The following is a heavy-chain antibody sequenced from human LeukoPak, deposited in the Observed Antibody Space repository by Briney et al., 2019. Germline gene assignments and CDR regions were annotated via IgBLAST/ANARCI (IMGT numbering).Heavy chain of an antibody. CDR3: AKGKAFGSSGRFDY. CDR1: GFTFDDYA. D-gene: IGHD3-22*01. V-gene: IGHV3-23*01. Sequence: GRSLRLSCAASGFTFDDYAMHWVRQAPGKGLEWVSAISGSGGSTYYADSVKGRFTISRDNSKNTLYLQMNSLRAEDTAVYYCAKGKAFGSSGRFDYWGQGTLVTVSS. CDR2: ISGSGGST. J-gene: IGHJ4*02.